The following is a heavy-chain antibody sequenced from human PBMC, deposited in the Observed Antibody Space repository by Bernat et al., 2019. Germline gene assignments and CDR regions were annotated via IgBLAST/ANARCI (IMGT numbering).Heavy chain of an antibody. CDR3: ARDQINYYDSSRIRRGFDP. V-gene: IGHV3-33*01. J-gene: IGHJ5*02. CDR1: GFTFSSYG. D-gene: IGHD3-22*01. CDR2: IWYDGSNK. Sequence: QVQLVESGGGVVQPGRSLRLSCAASGFTFSSYGMHWVRQAPGKGLEWVAVIWYDGSNKYYADSVKGRFTISRDNSKNTPYLQMNSLRAEDTAVYYCARDQINYYDSSRIRRGFDPWGQGTLVTVSS.